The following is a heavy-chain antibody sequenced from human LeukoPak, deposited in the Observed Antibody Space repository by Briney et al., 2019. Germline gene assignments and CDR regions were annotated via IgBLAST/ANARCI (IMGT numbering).Heavy chain of an antibody. J-gene: IGHJ4*02. CDR3: ATAAEYELLSVDY. Sequence: PGGSLRLSCAASGFTFSSYGMHWVRQAPGKGLEWVAVIWYDGSNKYYADSVKGRFTISRDNSKNTLYLQMNSLRAEDTAVYYCATAAEYELLSVDYWGQGTLVTVSS. V-gene: IGHV3-33*01. CDR1: GFTFSSYG. D-gene: IGHD2-2*01. CDR2: IWYDGSNK.